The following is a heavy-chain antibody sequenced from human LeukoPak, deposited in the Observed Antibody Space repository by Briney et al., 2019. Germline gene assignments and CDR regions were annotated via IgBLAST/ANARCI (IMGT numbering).Heavy chain of an antibody. V-gene: IGHV4-30-4*08. CDR2: IYYSGST. CDR1: GGSISSGDYY. D-gene: IGHD6-13*01. J-gene: IGHJ5*02. CDR3: ARVWRGSSWKLTGGDWFDP. Sequence: PSETLSLTRTVSGGSISSGDYYWSWIRQPPGKGLEWIGYIYYSGSTYYNPSLKSRVTISVDTSKNQFSLKLSSVTAADTAVYYCARVWRGSSWKLTGGDWFDPWGQGTLVTVSS.